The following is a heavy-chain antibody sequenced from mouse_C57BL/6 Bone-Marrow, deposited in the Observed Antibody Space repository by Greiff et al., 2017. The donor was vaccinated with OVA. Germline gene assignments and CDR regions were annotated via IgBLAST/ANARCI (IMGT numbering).Heavy chain of an antibody. CDR1: GFTFTDYY. CDR3: AIYEGLRSFAY. Sequence: EVKLVESGGGLVQPGGSLSLSCAASGFTFTDYYMSWVRQPPGKALEWLGFIRNKANGYTTEYSASVKGRFTISRDNSQSILYLQMNALRAEDSATYYCAIYEGLRSFAYWGQGTLVTVSA. V-gene: IGHV7-3*01. J-gene: IGHJ3*01. CDR2: IRNKANGYTT. D-gene: IGHD2-4*01.